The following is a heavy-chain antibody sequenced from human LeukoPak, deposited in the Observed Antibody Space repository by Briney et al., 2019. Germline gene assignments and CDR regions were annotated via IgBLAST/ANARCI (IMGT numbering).Heavy chain of an antibody. CDR2: ISYDGSKT. J-gene: IGHJ4*02. CDR3: GRDLSGYYCIDY. V-gene: IGHV3-30*04. D-gene: IGHD3-22*01. CDR1: GFTFSSYA. Sequence: GGSLRLSRAASGFTFSSYAMHWVRQAPGKGLEWVATISYDGSKTYYADSVKGRFTISRDNSKNTLYLQMNSLRAEDTAVYYCGRDLSGYYCIDYWGQGTLVTVSS.